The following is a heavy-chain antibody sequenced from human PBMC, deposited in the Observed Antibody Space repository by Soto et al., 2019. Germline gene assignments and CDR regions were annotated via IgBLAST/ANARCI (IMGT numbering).Heavy chain of an antibody. CDR1: GGTFSSYA. Sequence: QVQLVQSGAEVKKPGSSVKFSCKAYGGTFSSYAISWVRQAPGQGLEWMGGILPIFGTANYAQKFQGTVTITADESTSTAYMELSSLRSENTAVYYCARHPPPIVGATGGFDYWGQGTLVTVSS. J-gene: IGHJ4*02. CDR3: ARHPPPIVGATGGFDY. V-gene: IGHV1-69*01. CDR2: ILPIFGTA. D-gene: IGHD1-26*01.